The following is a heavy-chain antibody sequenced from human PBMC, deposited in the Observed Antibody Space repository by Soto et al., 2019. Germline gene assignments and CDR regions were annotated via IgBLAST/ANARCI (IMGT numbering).Heavy chain of an antibody. CDR1: GGSLISYY. V-gene: IGHV4-59*12. J-gene: IGHJ5*02. CDR3: ARVPGP. Sequence: SETLSLPCTVSGGSLISYYWSWIRQPPGRGLEWIGFIYYAGSTKYNPSLNSRVTISVDTSKNQFSLKLSSVTAADTAVYYCARVPGPWGQGTLVTVSS. CDR2: IYYAGST.